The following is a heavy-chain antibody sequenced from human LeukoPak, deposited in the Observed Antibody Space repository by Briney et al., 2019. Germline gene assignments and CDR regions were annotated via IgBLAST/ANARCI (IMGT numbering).Heavy chain of an antibody. V-gene: IGHV1-8*02. CDR1: GGTFISYA. CDR3: ARGGGTFYYYYMDV. D-gene: IGHD3-16*01. CDR2: MNPNSGNT. Sequence: ASVKVSCKASGGTFISYAISWVRQATGQGLEWMGWMNPNSGNTGYAQKFQGRVTMTRNTSISTAYMELSSLRSEDTAVYYCARGGGTFYYYYMDVWGKGTTVTISS. J-gene: IGHJ6*03.